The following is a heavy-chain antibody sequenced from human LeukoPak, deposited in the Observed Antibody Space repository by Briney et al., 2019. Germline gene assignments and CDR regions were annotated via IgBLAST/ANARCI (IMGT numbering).Heavy chain of an antibody. J-gene: IGHJ4*02. D-gene: IGHD3-3*01. CDR1: GGSISSSSYY. V-gene: IGHV4-39*07. CDR3: ARDQSVGDFWSGYYNPYYFDY. CDR2: IYYSGST. Sequence: SETLSLTCTVSGGSISSSSYYWGWIRQPPGKGLEWIGSIYYSGSTYYNPSLKSRVTISVDTSKNQFSLKLSSVTAADTAVYYCARDQSVGDFWSGYYNPYYFDYWGQGTLVTVSS.